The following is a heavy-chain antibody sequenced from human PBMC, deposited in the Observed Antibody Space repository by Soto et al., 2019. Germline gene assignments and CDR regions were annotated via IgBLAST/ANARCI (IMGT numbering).Heavy chain of an antibody. V-gene: IGHV5-51*01. CDR3: AASIFYYGMDV. CDR1: W. Sequence: WIGWVRQMPGKGPEWMGIIYPGDSDTKYNPSFQGQVTISADKSITTTYLQWSSLKASDTAIYYCAASIFYYGMDVWGQGTTVTVSS. J-gene: IGHJ6*02. CDR2: IYPGDSDT.